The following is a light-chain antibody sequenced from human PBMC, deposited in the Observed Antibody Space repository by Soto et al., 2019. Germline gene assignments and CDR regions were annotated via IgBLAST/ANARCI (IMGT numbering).Light chain of an antibody. Sequence: DIQMTQSPSTLSASVGERVTITCRASQSISTWLAWYQQKPGKAPKLLIYKASSLEGGVPSRFSGSGSGTEFTLTISSLQPDDFATYYCQQYLNRWTFGQGTKVDIK. CDR3: QQYLNRWT. CDR2: KAS. J-gene: IGKJ1*01. CDR1: QSISTW. V-gene: IGKV1-5*03.